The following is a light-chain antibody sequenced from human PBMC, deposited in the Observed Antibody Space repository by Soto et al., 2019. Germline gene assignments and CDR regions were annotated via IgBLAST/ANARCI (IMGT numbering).Light chain of an antibody. CDR3: MQASQWART. V-gene: IGKV2-24*01. J-gene: IGKJ2*01. Sequence: DIVLTQTPLSSPVALGQPASISCRSSQGLVHRDGNIYLSWLHQRPGQPLRLLIYKISNRFYGVPDRFSGSGAGTDFTLKISRVEAEDVGVYYCMQASQWARTFGQGTKLVI. CDR2: KIS. CDR1: QGLVHRDGNIY.